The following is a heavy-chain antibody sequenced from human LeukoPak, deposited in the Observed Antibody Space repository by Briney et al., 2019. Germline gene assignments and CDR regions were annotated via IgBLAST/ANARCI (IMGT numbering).Heavy chain of an antibody. CDR3: AKGGRYDSGGPNSV. D-gene: IGHD3-22*01. CDR2: INSDGSWT. Sequence: GGSLRLSCAASGNYWMHWVRQVPGKGLVWVSHINSDGSWTSYADSVKGRFTISKDNAKNTVYLQMNSLRAEDTAVYYCAKGGRYDSGGPNSVWGQGTMVTVSS. CDR1: GNYW. J-gene: IGHJ3*01. V-gene: IGHV3-74*01.